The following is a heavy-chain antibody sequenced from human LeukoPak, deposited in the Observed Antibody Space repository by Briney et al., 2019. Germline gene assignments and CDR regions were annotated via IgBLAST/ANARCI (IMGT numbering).Heavy chain of an antibody. J-gene: IGHJ6*03. Sequence: GGSLRLSCAASGFTFSSYSMNWVRQAPGKGLEWVSYISSSSSTIYHADSVKGRFTISRDNAKNSLYLQMNSLRAEDTAVYYCARGGRAGYCSSTSCYYYYYYMDVWGKGTTVTVSS. V-gene: IGHV3-48*01. CDR1: GFTFSSYS. CDR2: ISSSSSTI. CDR3: ARGGRAGYCSSTSCYYYYYYMDV. D-gene: IGHD2-2*01.